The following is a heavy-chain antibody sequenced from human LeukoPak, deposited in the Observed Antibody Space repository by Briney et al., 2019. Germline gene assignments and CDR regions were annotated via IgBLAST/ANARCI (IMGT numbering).Heavy chain of an antibody. CDR3: AREGGIAAAGAYYYYGMDV. CDR2: IYSGGST. Sequence: GGSLRLSCAASGFTVSSNYMSWVRQAPGKGLEWVPVIYSGGSTYYADSVKGRFTISRDNSKNTLYLQMNSLRAEDTAVYYCAREGGIAAAGAYYYYGMDVWGQGTTVTVSS. CDR1: GFTVSSNY. D-gene: IGHD6-13*01. J-gene: IGHJ6*02. V-gene: IGHV3-66*01.